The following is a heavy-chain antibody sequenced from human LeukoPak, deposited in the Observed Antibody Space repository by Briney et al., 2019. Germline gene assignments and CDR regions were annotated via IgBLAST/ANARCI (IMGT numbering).Heavy chain of an antibody. D-gene: IGHD5-24*01. V-gene: IGHV4-59*01. CDR2: IYYSGST. J-gene: IGHJ4*02. CDR1: GGSISSYY. CDR3: AGAEMVPYYFDY. Sequence: SETLSLTCTVSGGSISSYYWSWIRQPPGKGLEWIGYIYYSGSTSYNPSLKSRVTISVDTSKNQFSLKLSSVTAADTAVYYCAGAEMVPYYFDYWGQGTLVTVSS.